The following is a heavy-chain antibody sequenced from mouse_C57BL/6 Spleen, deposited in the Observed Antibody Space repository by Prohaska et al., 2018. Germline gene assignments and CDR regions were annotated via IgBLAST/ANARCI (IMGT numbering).Heavy chain of an antibody. D-gene: IGHD1-1*01. J-gene: IGHJ2*01. V-gene: IGHV1-54*01. CDR3: ARSGSTVVAKDY. Sequence: QVQLQQSGAELVRPGTSVKVSCKASGYAFTNYLIEWVKQRPGQGLEWIGVINPGSGGTNYNEKFKGKATLTSDKSSSTAYMQLSSLTSEDSAVYFCARSGSTVVAKDYWGQGTTLTVSS. CDR2: INPGSGGT. CDR1: GYAFTNYL.